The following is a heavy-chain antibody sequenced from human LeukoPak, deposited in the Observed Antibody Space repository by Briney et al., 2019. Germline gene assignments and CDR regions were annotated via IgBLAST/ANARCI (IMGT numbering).Heavy chain of an antibody. CDR2: IYTSGST. CDR1: GGSISSYY. V-gene: IGHV4-4*07. CDR3: ARDGCSSTSCYTYEYFQH. J-gene: IGHJ1*01. Sequence: SETLSLTCTVSGGSISSYYWSWIRQPAGKGLEWIGRIYTSGSTNYNPSLKSRVTMSVDTSKNQFSLKLSSVTAADTAVYYCARDGCSSTSCYTYEYFQHWGQGTLATVSS. D-gene: IGHD2-2*02.